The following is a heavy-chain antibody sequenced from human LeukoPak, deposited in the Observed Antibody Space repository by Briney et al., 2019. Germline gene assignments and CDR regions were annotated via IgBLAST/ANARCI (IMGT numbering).Heavy chain of an antibody. CDR2: ISGSAYNS. D-gene: IGHD1-26*01. CDR3: AKHSGSYFIYYIDS. V-gene: IGHV3-23*01. J-gene: IGHJ4*02. CDR1: GFTFSSYG. Sequence: GGSLRLSCAASGFTFSSYGLSWVRQAPGKGLEWVSTISGSAYNSYYADSVKGRFTISRDNSANTLYLQTDNLRAEDTALYYCAKHSGSYFIYYIDSWGQGTLVTVSS.